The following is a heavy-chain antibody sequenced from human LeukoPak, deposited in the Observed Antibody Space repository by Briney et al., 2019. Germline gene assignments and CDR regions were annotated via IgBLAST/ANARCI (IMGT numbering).Heavy chain of an antibody. CDR1: GFTFSNNW. J-gene: IGHJ4*02. D-gene: IGHD2-8*02. V-gene: IGHV3-15*01. Sequence: PGGSLRLSCVASGFTFSNNWMSWVRQAPGKGLEWVGRRKSKGDGGTTDYAAPVKCRFLITRDDSKDTLYLQMNSLKTEDTAVYFCASQSSYWLLGYWGEGTLVTVSS. CDR3: ASQSSYWLLGY. CDR2: RKSKGDGGTT.